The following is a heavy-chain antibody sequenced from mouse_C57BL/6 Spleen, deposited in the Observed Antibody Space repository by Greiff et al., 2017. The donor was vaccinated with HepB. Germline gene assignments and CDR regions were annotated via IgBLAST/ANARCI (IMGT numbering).Heavy chain of an antibody. CDR3: ARDRLASYYFDY. J-gene: IGHJ2*01. Sequence: EVKLMESGGGLVKPGGSLKLSCAASGFTFSSYAMSWVRQTPEKRLEWVATISDGGSYTYYPDNVKGRFTISRDNAKNNLYLQMSHLKSEDTAMYYCARDRLASYYFDYWGQGTTLTVSS. D-gene: IGHD1-2*01. CDR1: GFTFSSYA. V-gene: IGHV5-4*01. CDR2: ISDGGSYT.